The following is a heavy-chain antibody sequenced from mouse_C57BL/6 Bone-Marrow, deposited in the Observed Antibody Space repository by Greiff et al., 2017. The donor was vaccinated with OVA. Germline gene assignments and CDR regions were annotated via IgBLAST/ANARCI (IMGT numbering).Heavy chain of an antibody. V-gene: IGHV14-1*01. D-gene: IGHD1-1*01. J-gene: IGHJ4*01. CDR1: GFNIKDYY. CDR3: TTRHYYCSSSYYYARDY. CDR2: IDPEDGDT. Sequence: EVQLQQSGAELVRPGASVKLSCTASGFNIKDYYMHWVKQRPEQGLEWIGRIDPEDGDTEYASKFQGKATMSADTSSNTAYLQLSSLTSEDTAVYYCTTRHYYCSSSYYYARDYGGRGTAVTVSS.